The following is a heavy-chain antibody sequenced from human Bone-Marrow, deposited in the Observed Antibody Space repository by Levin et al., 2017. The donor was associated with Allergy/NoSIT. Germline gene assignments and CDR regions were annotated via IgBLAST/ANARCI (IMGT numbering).Heavy chain of an antibody. CDR2: ISYDGSNK. J-gene: IGHJ3*02. CDR1: GFTFSSYA. CDR3: AREKVNYDFWSGSSDAFDI. D-gene: IGHD3-3*01. Sequence: PGGSLRLSCAASGFTFSSYAMHWVRQAPGKGLEWVAVISYDGSNKYYADSVKGRFTISRDNSKNTLYLQMNSLRAEDTAVYYCAREKVNYDFWSGSSDAFDIWGQGTMVTVSS. V-gene: IGHV3-30*04.